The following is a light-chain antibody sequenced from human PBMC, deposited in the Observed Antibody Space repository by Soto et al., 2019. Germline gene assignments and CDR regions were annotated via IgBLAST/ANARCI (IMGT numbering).Light chain of an antibody. CDR3: SSYSTISIVI. V-gene: IGLV2-14*01. CDR2: EVT. Sequence: QSALTQPASVSWSLGQSIAISCTGTSSDLGGYGSVSWYQQHPGKAPKLLIYEVTNRPSGVSSRFSGSKSGNTASLTISGLQAEDEAHYYCSSYSTISIVIFGGGTKLTVL. J-gene: IGLJ2*01. CDR1: SSDLGGYGS.